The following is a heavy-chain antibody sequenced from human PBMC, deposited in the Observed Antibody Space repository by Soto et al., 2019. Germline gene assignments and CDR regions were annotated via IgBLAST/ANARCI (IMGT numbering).Heavy chain of an antibody. CDR3: AGLPRQRYSNHYYYYGMDV. D-gene: IGHD4-4*01. V-gene: IGHV4-34*01. CDR2: INHSGST. J-gene: IGHJ6*02. CDR1: GGSFSGYY. Sequence: NPSETLSLTCAVYGGSFSGYYWSWIRQPPGKGLEWIGEINHSGSTNYNPSLKSRVTISVDTSKNQFSLKLSSVTAADTAVYYCAGLPRQRYSNHYYYYGMDVWGQGTTVTVSS.